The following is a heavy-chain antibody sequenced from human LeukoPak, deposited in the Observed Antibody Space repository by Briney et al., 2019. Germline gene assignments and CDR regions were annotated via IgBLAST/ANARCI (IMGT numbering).Heavy chain of an antibody. Sequence: SVKVSCKASGGTFSSYAISWVRQAPGQGLEWMGGIIPIFGTANYAQKFQGRVTITADESTSTAYMELSSLRSEDTAVYYCARVHQLLYQENSFDYWGQGTLVTVSS. CDR1: GGTFSSYA. CDR2: IIPIFGTA. CDR3: ARVHQLLYQENSFDY. D-gene: IGHD2-2*02. V-gene: IGHV1-69*13. J-gene: IGHJ4*02.